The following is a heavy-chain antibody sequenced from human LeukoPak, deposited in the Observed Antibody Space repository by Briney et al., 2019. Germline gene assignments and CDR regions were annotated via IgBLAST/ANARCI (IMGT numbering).Heavy chain of an antibody. Sequence: PSETLSLTCTVSGGSISSYYRSWIRQPPGKGLEWIGYIYYSGSTNYNPSLKSRVTISVDTSKNQFSLKLSSVTAADTAVYYCARVPGGGPGQNWFDPWGQGTLVTVSS. D-gene: IGHD4-23*01. J-gene: IGHJ5*02. V-gene: IGHV4-59*01. CDR1: GGSISSYY. CDR2: IYYSGST. CDR3: ARVPGGGPGQNWFDP.